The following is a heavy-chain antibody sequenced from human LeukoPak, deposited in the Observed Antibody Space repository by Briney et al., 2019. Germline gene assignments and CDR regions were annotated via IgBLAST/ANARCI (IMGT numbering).Heavy chain of an antibody. J-gene: IGHJ5*02. CDR2: ISSSSSYI. CDR1: GFTLSSYS. D-gene: IGHD1-1*01. Sequence: PGGSLRLSCAVSGFTLSSYSMDWVRQAPGRGLGWGSSISSSSSYINYADSVKGRFTISRDNAKNSLYLQMNSLRAEDTAVYYCRFPRAGTEQNNWFDPWGQGTLVTVSS. CDR3: RFPRAGTEQNNWFDP. V-gene: IGHV3-21*04.